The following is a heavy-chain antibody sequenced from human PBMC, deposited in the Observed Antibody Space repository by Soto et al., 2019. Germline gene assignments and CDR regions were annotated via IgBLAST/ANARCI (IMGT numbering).Heavy chain of an antibody. J-gene: IGHJ4*02. CDR3: ASDSYSSYYYFDY. CDR1: GYSISSGYY. Sequence: SETLSLTCAVSGYSISSGYYWGWIRQPPGKGLEWIGSIYHSGSTYYNPSLKSRVTISVDTSKNQFSLKLSSVTAADTAVYYCASDSYSSYYYFDYWGQGTLVTV. D-gene: IGHD6-19*01. CDR2: IYHSGST. V-gene: IGHV4-38-2*01.